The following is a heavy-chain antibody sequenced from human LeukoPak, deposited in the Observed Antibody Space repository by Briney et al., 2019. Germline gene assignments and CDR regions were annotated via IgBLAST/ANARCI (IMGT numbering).Heavy chain of an antibody. D-gene: IGHD3-3*01. J-gene: IGHJ4*02. CDR2: IYYSGST. CDR1: GGSISSYY. CDR3: ARFSDQIAIFGVVNYFLGD. V-gene: IGHV4-59*01. Sequence: SETLSLTCTVSGGSISSYYWSWIRQPPGKGLEWIGYIYYSGSTNYNPSLKSRVTISVDTPENQFSLKLSSVTAADTAVYYCARFSDQIAIFGVVNYFLGDWGQGILVTVSS.